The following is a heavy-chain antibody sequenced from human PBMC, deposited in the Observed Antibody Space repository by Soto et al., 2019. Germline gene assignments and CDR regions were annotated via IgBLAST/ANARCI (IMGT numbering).Heavy chain of an antibody. CDR2: ISGSGGST. CDR3: ANSPFALTDLLWFGEQNYYYYGMDV. Sequence: GGSLRLSCAASGFTFSSYAMSWVRQAPGKGLEWVSAISGSGGSTYYADSVKGRFTISRDNSKNTLYLQMNSLRAEDTAVYYCANSPFALTDLLWFGEQNYYYYGMDVWGQGTTVTVSS. CDR1: GFTFSSYA. J-gene: IGHJ6*02. D-gene: IGHD3-10*01. V-gene: IGHV3-23*01.